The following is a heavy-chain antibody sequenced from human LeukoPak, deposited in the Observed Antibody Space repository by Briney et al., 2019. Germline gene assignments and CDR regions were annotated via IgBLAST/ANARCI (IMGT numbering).Heavy chain of an antibody. J-gene: IGHJ4*02. CDR3: ASHYYDSSGYLVY. Sequence: SVKVSCKASGGTFSSYAISWVRQAPGQGLEWMGGIIPIFGTANYAQKFQGRVTITADKSTSTAYMELSSLRSEDTAVYYCASHYYDSSGYLVYWGQGTLVTVPS. V-gene: IGHV1-69*06. CDR1: GGTFSSYA. D-gene: IGHD3-22*01. CDR2: IIPIFGTA.